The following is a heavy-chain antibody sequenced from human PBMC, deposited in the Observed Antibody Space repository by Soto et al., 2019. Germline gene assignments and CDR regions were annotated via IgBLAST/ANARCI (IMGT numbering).Heavy chain of an antibody. CDR1: GGTFSSYT. J-gene: IGHJ6*03. CDR3: ARSAEYFHPTSKYCTNGVCYTFPTYYMDV. D-gene: IGHD2-8*01. V-gene: IGHV1-69*02. CDR2: IIPILGIA. Sequence: QVQLVQSGAEVKKPGSSVKVSCKASGGTFSSYTISWVRQAPGQGLEWMGRIIPILGIANYAQKFQGRVTITADKSTSTAYMELSSLRSEDTAVYYCARSAEYFHPTSKYCTNGVCYTFPTYYMDVWGKGTTVTVSS.